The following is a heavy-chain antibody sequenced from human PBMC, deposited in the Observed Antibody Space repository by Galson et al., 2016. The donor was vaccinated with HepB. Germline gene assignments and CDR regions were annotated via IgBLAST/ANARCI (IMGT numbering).Heavy chain of an antibody. CDR2: IYDSGST. V-gene: IGHV4-59*12. D-gene: IGHD3-10*01. CDR3: ARGGGGSGSPFDF. J-gene: IGHJ4*02. Sequence: SETLSLTCTISGGSIRNYFWNWIRQPPGKGLEWIGYIYDSGSTYYNPSLKSRVTISGETSRNQFSLRLSSVTAADTAVYYCARGGGGSGSPFDFWGQGTLVTVSS. CDR1: GGSIRNYF.